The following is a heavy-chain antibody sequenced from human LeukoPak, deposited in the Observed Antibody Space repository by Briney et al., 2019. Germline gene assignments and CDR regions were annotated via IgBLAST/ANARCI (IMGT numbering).Heavy chain of an antibody. CDR1: GYTFTGYY. V-gene: IGHV1-18*04. CDR2: ISAYNGNT. J-gene: IGHJ4*02. D-gene: IGHD4-11*01. CDR3: ARENSNPTLGVDY. Sequence: ASVKVSYKASGYTFTGYYMHWVRQAPGQGLEWMGWISAYNGNTNYAQKLQGRVTMTTDTSTSTAYMELRSLRSDDTAVYYCARENSNPTLGVDYWGQGTLVTVSS.